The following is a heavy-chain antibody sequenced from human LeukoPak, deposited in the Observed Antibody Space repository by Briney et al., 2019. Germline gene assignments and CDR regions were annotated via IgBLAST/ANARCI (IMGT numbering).Heavy chain of an antibody. D-gene: IGHD1-1*01. CDR1: GFTFSSFT. CDR3: GEVQTGNKFDY. V-gene: IGHV3-21*04. Sequence: GGSLRLSCAASGFTFSSFTMNWVRQAPGKGLEWVSSISSSSSYIYYADSVKGRFTISRDNSKNTLYLQMDSLRAEDTAVYYCGEVQTGNKFDYWGRGTQVTVSS. CDR2: ISSSSSYI. J-gene: IGHJ4*02.